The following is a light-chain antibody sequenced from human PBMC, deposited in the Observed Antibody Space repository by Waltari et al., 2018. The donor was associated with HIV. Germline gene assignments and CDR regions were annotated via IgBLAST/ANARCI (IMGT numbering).Light chain of an antibody. J-gene: IGKJ2*01. CDR1: QRLRTNY. CDR2: GTS. Sequence: IVLTQTPGPLSLSPGESAPPSCRASQRLRTNYLAWYQQKPGQAPRLLISGTSSRDTGVPDRFSGSGSGTDFILTINRLDPEDVAVYYCQQYDNAVYTFGQGTRLEIK. V-gene: IGKV3-20*01. CDR3: QQYDNAVYT.